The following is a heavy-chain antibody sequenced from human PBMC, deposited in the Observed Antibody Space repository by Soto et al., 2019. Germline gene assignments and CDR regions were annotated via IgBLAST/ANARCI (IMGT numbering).Heavy chain of an antibody. CDR3: ARSLKRADAFDI. Sequence: QVQLVQSGAEVKKPGASVKVSCKASGYTFSDYYMHWVRQAPGQGLEWMGWINPNSGATKYAQKFQGRITMTSDTSTTTPYMEMSRLRYDYTADTPMYSCARSLKRADAFDIWGPGTMVTVSS. V-gene: IGHV1-2*02. CDR1: GYTFSDYY. J-gene: IGHJ3*02. CDR2: INPNSGAT.